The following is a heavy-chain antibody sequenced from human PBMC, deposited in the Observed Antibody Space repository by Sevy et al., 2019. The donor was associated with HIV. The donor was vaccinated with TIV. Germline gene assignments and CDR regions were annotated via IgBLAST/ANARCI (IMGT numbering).Heavy chain of an antibody. D-gene: IGHD6-13*01. V-gene: IGHV1-69*13. CDR2: IIPIFGTA. J-gene: IGHJ6*02. Sequence: ASVKVSCKASGGTFSSYAISWVRQAPGQGLEWMGGIIPIFGTANYAQKFQGRVTITADESTSTAYMELGSLRSEDTAVYYCASRGKSSSWTNYYYYYGMDVWGQGTTVTVSS. CDR1: GGTFSSYA. CDR3: ASRGKSSSWTNYYYYYGMDV.